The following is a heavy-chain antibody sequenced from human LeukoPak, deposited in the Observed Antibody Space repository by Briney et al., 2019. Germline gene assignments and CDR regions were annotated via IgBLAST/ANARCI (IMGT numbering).Heavy chain of an antibody. CDR2: IYYSGST. D-gene: IGHD2-2*01. CDR1: GGSISSGDYY. V-gene: IGHV4-30-4*01. CDR3: ARARRYCSSTSCLHSYFDY. Sequence: PSETLSLTCTVSGGSISSGDYYWSWIRQPPGKGLEWIGYIYYSGSTYYNPSLKSRVTISVDTSKNQFSLKLSSVTAADTAVYYCARARRYCSSTSCLHSYFDYWGQGALVTVSS. J-gene: IGHJ4*02.